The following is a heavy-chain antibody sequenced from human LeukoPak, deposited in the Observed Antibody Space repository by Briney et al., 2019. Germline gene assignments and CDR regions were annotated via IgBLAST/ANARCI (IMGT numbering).Heavy chain of an antibody. Sequence: GGSPRLSCAASGFTFSSYAMSWVRQAPGKGLEWVSAISGSGGSTYYADSVKGRFTISRDNSKNTLYLQMNSLRAEDTAVYYCAKDRRSWYPRYYYYMDVWGKGTTVTVSS. CDR1: GFTFSSYA. V-gene: IGHV3-23*01. CDR3: AKDRRSWYPRYYYYMDV. CDR2: ISGSGGST. D-gene: IGHD6-13*01. J-gene: IGHJ6*03.